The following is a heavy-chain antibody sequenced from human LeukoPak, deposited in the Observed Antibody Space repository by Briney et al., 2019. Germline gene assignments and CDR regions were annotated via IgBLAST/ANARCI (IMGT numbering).Heavy chain of an antibody. CDR1: GFTFSSYG. D-gene: IGHD6-25*01. Sequence: GGSLRLSCAASGFTFSSYGMNWVRQAPGKGLEWVSVIYSGGSTDYADSVKGRFTISRDNSKNTLYLQMNSLRAEDTAVYYCARGGDSSDYFDYWGQGTLVTVSS. V-gene: IGHV3-66*01. CDR3: ARGGDSSDYFDY. CDR2: IYSGGST. J-gene: IGHJ4*02.